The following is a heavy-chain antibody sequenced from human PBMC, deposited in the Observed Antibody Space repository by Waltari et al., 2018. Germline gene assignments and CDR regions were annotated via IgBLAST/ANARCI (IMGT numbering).Heavy chain of an antibody. Sequence: QVQLQQWGAGLLKPSETLSLTCAVYGGSFSGYYWSWIRQPPGKGLEWIGEINHSGSTNYNPSLKSRVTISVDTSKNQFSLKLSSVTAADTAVYYCAGLASSCYCFDYWGQGTLVTVSS. J-gene: IGHJ4*02. CDR2: INHSGST. D-gene: IGHD2-15*01. V-gene: IGHV4-34*01. CDR1: GGSFSGYY. CDR3: AGLASSCYCFDY.